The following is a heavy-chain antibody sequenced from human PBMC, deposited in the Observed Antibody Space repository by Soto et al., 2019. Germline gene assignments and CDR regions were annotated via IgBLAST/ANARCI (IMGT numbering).Heavy chain of an antibody. V-gene: IGHV4-61*01. J-gene: IGHJ4*02. CDR2: IYYSGST. CDR3: ARDRSYYDSSGYYRSFDY. D-gene: IGHD3-22*01. Sequence: SETLSLTCTVSGGSVSSGSYYWSWIRQPQGKGLEWIGYIYYSGSTNYNPSLKSRVTISVDTSKNQFSLKLSSVTAADTAVYYCARDRSYYDSSGYYRSFDYWGQGTLVTVSS. CDR1: GGSVSSGSYY.